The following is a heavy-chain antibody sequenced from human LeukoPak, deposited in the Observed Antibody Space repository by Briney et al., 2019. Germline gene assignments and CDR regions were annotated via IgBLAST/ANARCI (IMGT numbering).Heavy chain of an antibody. V-gene: IGHV3-64*01. CDR3: AGAVVSSGWADY. CDR1: GFTFSSYA. Sequence: PGGSLRLSCAASGFTFSSYAMHWVRQAPGKGLEYVSAISSNGGSTYYANSVKGRFTISRDNSKNTLYLQMDSLRAEDMAVYYCAGAVVSSGWADYWGQGTLVTVSS. J-gene: IGHJ4*02. D-gene: IGHD6-19*01. CDR2: ISSNGGST.